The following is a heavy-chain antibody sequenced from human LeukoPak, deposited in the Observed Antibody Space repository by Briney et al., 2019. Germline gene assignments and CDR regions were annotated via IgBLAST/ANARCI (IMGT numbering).Heavy chain of an antibody. CDR1: GFTFSNYG. Sequence: GGSLRLSCAASGFTFSNYGMRWVRQAPGEGLEWVSAINGGGDDTYYADSVKGRFTISRDNAKNSLYLQMNSLRAEDTAVYYCARSSSWYRTPLYYYYMDVWGKGTTVTVSS. D-gene: IGHD6-13*01. CDR2: INGGGDDT. CDR3: ARSSSWYRTPLYYYYMDV. V-gene: IGHV3-23*01. J-gene: IGHJ6*03.